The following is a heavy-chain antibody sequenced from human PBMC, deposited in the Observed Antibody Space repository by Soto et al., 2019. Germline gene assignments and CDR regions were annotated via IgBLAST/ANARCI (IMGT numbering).Heavy chain of an antibody. J-gene: IGHJ5*02. V-gene: IGHV3-30*18. CDR1: GFTLSNTG. D-gene: IGHD6-19*01. CDR2: ISHDGSNT. Sequence: QVQLVESGGGVVQPGRSLRLSCVASGFTLSNTGMHWVRQAPGKGLEWVAMISHDGSNTYYGDSVKGRFTISRDNSWNTLFLQMGRLRPEDTFFYFFAESWGNSGWVNWFDPWGQGTLVTVSS. CDR3: AESWGNSGWVNWFDP.